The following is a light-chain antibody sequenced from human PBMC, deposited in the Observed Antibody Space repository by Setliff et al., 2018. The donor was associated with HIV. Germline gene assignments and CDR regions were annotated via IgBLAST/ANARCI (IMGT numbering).Light chain of an antibody. CDR1: SSDVGGYNH. CDR3: CSYAGSYTYV. V-gene: IGLV2-11*01. CDR2: DVS. J-gene: IGLJ1*01. Sequence: QSALTQPRSVSGSPGQSVTISCTGTSSDVGGYNHVSWYQQHPGKAPKLMIYDVSKRPSGIPDRFSGSKSGNTASLTIPGLQAEDEADYYCCSYAGSYTYVFGTGTKVTVL.